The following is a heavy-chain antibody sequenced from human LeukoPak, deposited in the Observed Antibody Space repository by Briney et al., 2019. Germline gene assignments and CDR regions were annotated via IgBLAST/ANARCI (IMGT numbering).Heavy chain of an antibody. CDR1: GYTFTSYA. V-gene: IGHV1-69*04. J-gene: IGHJ5*02. CDR2: IIPILGIA. Sequence: SVKVSCKASGYTFTSYAISWVRQAPGQGLEWMGRIIPILGIANYAQKFQGRVTITADKSTSTAYMELSSLRSEDTAVYYCAREYSSSWYSYWFDPWGQGTLVTVSS. D-gene: IGHD6-13*01. CDR3: AREYSSSWYSYWFDP.